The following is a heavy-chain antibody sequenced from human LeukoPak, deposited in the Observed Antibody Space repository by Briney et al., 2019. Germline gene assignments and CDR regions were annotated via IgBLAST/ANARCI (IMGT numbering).Heavy chain of an antibody. D-gene: IGHD2-8*01. V-gene: IGHV1-69*05. Sequence: ASVKVSCKASGGTFSSYAISWVRQAPGQGLEWMGRIIPIFGTANYAQKFQGRVTITTDESTSTAYMALSSLRSEDTAVYYCAGQIVLTDYFDYWGQGTLVTVSS. CDR1: GGTFSSYA. CDR3: AGQIVLTDYFDY. CDR2: IIPIFGTA. J-gene: IGHJ4*02.